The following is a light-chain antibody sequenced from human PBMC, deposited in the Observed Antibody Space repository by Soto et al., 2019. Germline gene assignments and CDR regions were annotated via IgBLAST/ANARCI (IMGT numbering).Light chain of an antibody. CDR3: QQYNTWWT. CDR2: GAS. CDR1: QSVNSN. Sequence: EIVMTQSPATLSVSPGERATLSCRASQSVNSNLAWYQQKPGQAPRLLISGASTRATGIPARFSGSGSETEFTLTISSLQSEDLAVYYCQQYNTWWTVGQGTKVEIK. J-gene: IGKJ1*01. V-gene: IGKV3-15*01.